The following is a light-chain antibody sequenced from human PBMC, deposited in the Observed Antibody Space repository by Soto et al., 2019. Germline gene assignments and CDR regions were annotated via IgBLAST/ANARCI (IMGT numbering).Light chain of an antibody. CDR2: QDN. CDR1: KLGDKY. V-gene: IGLV3-1*01. Sequence: SYGLTQPPSVSVSPGQTASITCSGDKLGDKYAYWYQQKPGQSPVLVIYQDNKRPSGIPERFSGSNSGNTATLTISGTQAMDEADYYCQAWDSSTVVFGGGTKLTVL. CDR3: QAWDSSTVV. J-gene: IGLJ2*01.